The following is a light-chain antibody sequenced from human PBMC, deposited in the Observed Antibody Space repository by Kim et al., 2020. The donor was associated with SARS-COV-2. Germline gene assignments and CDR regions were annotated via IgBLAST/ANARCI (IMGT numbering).Light chain of an antibody. J-gene: IGLJ2*01. V-gene: IGLV1-51*01. CDR1: SFNIGNNY. CDR2: DNN. Sequence: QSVLTQPPSVSAAPGQKVTISCSGSSFNIGNNYVSWYQQFPGTAPRLLIYDNNKRPSGIPDRFSGSKSGTSATLGITGLQTGDEADYYCGTWDSSLSAVLFGGGTQLTVL. CDR3: GTWDSSLSAVL.